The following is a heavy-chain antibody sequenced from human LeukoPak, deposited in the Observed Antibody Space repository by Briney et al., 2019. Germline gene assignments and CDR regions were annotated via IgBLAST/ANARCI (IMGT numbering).Heavy chain of an antibody. Sequence: GGSLRLSCAAAGFTFNHYGMHWVRQAPGKGLEWVSVIWSDGTNKYYAASVKGRFTISRDDFDKTVYLQMSSLGPDDTGVYYCARDAQRGFDYSNSLQSWGQGTPVTVST. CDR3: ARDAQRGFDYSNSLQS. D-gene: IGHD4-11*01. V-gene: IGHV3-33*01. CDR1: GFTFNHYG. J-gene: IGHJ5*02. CDR2: IWSDGTNK.